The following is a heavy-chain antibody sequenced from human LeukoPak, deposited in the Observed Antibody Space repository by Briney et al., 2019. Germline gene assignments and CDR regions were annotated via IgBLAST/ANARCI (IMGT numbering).Heavy chain of an antibody. D-gene: IGHD6-13*01. Sequence: ASVKVSCKSSGGTFSSYAISWVRQAPGQGLEWMGRIIPILGIANYAQKFQGRVTITADKSTSTAYMELSSLRSEDTAVYYCARGAAAGTKWDYWGQGTLSPSPQ. V-gene: IGHV1-69*04. CDR2: IIPILGIA. J-gene: IGHJ4*02. CDR1: GGTFSSYA. CDR3: ARGAAAGTKWDY.